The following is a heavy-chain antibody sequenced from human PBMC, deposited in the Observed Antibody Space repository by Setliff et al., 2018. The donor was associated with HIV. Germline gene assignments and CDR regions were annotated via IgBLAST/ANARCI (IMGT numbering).Heavy chain of an antibody. J-gene: IGHJ6*02. CDR2: ISAYNGHT. CDR3: ARLGSGWSDSYYYAMDV. V-gene: IGHV1-18*01. Sequence: GASVKVSCKASGYTFTTFGISWVRQAPVQGLEWMGWISAYNGHTNYAQKFQGRVTMTTDTSTSTAYMELRSLRSDDTAVYYCARLGSGWSDSYYYAMDVWGQGTTVTVSS. CDR1: GYTFTTFG. D-gene: IGHD6-19*01.